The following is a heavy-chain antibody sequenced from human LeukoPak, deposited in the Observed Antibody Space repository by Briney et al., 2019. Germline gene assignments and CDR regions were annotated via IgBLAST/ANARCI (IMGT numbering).Heavy chain of an antibody. D-gene: IGHD6-19*01. Sequence: PSETLSLTCTVSGGSISSGDYYWSWIRQPPGKGLEWIVYIYYSGSTYYNPSLKSRVTISVDTSKNQCSLKRSTLTAADTAVYYCARWSSDWENNYFDPWGQGILVTVSS. CDR2: IYYSGST. V-gene: IGHV4-30-4*08. CDR3: ARWSSDWENNYFDP. J-gene: IGHJ5*02. CDR1: GGSISSGDYY.